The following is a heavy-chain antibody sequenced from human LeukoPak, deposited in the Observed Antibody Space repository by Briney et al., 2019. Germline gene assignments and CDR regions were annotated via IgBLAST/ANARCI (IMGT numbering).Heavy chain of an antibody. V-gene: IGHV3-23*01. D-gene: IGHD1-26*01. CDR2: ITGDGGGT. CDR3: AKETSSGNFVTIDC. CDR1: GFTFRSYV. Sequence: PGGSLRLSCAASGFTFRSYVMSWVRQTPEKGLEWVSAITGDGGGTNHADSVKGRFTIFRDNFKNTLYLQMNSLRAEDTAVYYCAKETSSGNFVTIDCWGQGALVTVSS. J-gene: IGHJ4*02.